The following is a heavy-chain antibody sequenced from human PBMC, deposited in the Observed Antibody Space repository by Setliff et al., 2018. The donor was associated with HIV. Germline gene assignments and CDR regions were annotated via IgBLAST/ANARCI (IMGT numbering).Heavy chain of an antibody. CDR1: GYTFTDYY. V-gene: IGHV1-2*02. J-gene: IGHJ4*02. D-gene: IGHD4-17*01. CDR3: ARSTTAD. Sequence: ASVKVSCKASGYTFTDYYIHWVRQAPGQGLEWMGWIYPNTGGTNYAQKFQGRVTMTRDTSISTAYMELSRLRSDDAAVYYCARSTTADWGQGTMVTVSS. CDR2: IYPNTGGT.